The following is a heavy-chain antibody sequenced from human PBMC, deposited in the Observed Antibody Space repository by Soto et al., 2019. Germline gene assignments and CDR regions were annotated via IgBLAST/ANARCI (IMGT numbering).Heavy chain of an antibody. D-gene: IGHD2-21*02. CDR1: GGTVASSHW. Sequence: LSLTCGVSGGTVASSHWWSWVRQSPGGGLEWIGNVYHTGDTNFNPSLQSRVTISVDKSNNQFSLRLNSLTAADTAVYFCAREIVTGGGHKYFDPWGPGTLVSVSS. CDR2: VYHTGDT. CDR3: AREIVTGGGHKYFDP. J-gene: IGHJ5*02. V-gene: IGHV4-4*01.